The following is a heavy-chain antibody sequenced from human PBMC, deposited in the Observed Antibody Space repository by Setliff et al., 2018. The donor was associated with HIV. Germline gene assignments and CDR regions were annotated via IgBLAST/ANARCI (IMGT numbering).Heavy chain of an antibody. CDR1: GFTFSNYA. CDR2: ISYSTGYI. D-gene: IGHD3-22*01. V-gene: IGHV3-21*01. J-gene: IGHJ4*02. CDR3: ARDRASSGYYARFDH. Sequence: GGSLRLSCAASGFTFSNYAMNWVRQAPGKGLEWVSSISYSTGYIYYADSMKGRFTISRDNAKKLVYLQMNSLRAEDTAIYYCARDRASSGYYARFDHWGQGTLVTVSS.